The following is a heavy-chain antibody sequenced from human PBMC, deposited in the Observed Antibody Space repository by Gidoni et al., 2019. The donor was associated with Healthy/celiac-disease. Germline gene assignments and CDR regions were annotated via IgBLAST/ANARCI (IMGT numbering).Heavy chain of an antibody. V-gene: IGHV4-39*07. CDR1: GGSISSSRYY. CDR3: AGYSVHFDY. CDR2: IYYSGST. D-gene: IGHD5-18*01. Sequence: QLQLQESGPGLVKPSETLSLTCTVSGGSISSSRYYLGWIRRPPGQGLEWIGSIYYSGSTYYTPSLKSRVTISVDTSKNQFALKLSSVTAADTAVYYCAGYSVHFDYWGQGTLVTVSS. J-gene: IGHJ4*02.